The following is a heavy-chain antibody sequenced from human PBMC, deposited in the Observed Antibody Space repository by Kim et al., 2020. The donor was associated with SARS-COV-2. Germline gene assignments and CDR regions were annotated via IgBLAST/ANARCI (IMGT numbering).Heavy chain of an antibody. D-gene: IGHD2-15*01. CDR2: ISTETGKP. J-gene: IGHJ6*02. CDR3: AREGYWDVASYYGIDV. CDR1: GYSLTTYA. Sequence: ASVKVSCKASGYSLTTYALNWVRQTPGQGLEWMGWISTETGKPTYAQGFRGRVVFSLDTSVSMAYLEISSLRAEDTAVYYCAREGYWDVASYYGIDVWGQGTTVTVSS. V-gene: IGHV7-4-1*04.